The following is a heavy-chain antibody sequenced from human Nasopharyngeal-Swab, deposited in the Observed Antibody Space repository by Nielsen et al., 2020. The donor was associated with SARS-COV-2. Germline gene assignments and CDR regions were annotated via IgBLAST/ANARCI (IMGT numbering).Heavy chain of an antibody. D-gene: IGHD1-26*01. J-gene: IGHJ3*02. CDR3: ASLPTVGATEDDAFDI. V-gene: IGHV3-21*01. CDR1: GFTFSSYS. CDR2: ISSSSSYI. Sequence: GESLKISCAASGFTFSSYSMNWVRQAAGKGLEWVSSISSSSSYIYYADSVKGRFTISRDNAKNSLYLQMNSLRAEDTAVYYCASLPTVGATEDDAFDIWGQGTMVTVSS.